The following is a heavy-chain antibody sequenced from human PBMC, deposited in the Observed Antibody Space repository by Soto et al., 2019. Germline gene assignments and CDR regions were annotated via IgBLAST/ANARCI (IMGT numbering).Heavy chain of an antibody. V-gene: IGHV3-23*01. D-gene: IGHD6-13*01. Sequence: EVPLLESGGGLVQPGGSLRLSCVASGFTFSTYAMSWVRQAPGKGLEWVSAISGSGGTTYYADSVEGRFTISRDNSKNTLYLQMNSLRAEDTAIYYCAKASVGNDYWGQGTLVSVSS. CDR2: ISGSGGTT. J-gene: IGHJ4*02. CDR3: AKASVGNDY. CDR1: GFTFSTYA.